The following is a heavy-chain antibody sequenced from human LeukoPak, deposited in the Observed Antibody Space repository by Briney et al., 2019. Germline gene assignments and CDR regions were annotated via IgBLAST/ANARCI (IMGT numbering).Heavy chain of an antibody. CDR2: INHSGST. V-gene: IGHV4-34*01. CDR3: ARGKGSGWTFDY. CDR1: GGSFSGYY. J-gene: IGHJ4*02. D-gene: IGHD6-19*01. Sequence: SETLSLTCAVYGGSFSGYYWSWVRQPPGKGLEWIGEINHSGSTNYNPSLKSRVTISVDTSKNQFSLKLSSVTAADTAVYYCARGKGSGWTFDYWGQGTLVTVSS.